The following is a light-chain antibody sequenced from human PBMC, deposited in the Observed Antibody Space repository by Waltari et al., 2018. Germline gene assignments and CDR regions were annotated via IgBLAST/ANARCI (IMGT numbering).Light chain of an antibody. CDR1: SPKIGNNY. Sequence: QSVLTQPHSVSAAPGKTVTISCSAESPKIGNNYVSWYQHFPGTAPKLLIYENNRRPSGIPDRCSGSKSGTSATLGITGLQTGDEADYYCGTWDASLGGIFGTGTKVTVL. CDR3: GTWDASLGGI. V-gene: IGLV1-51*02. J-gene: IGLJ1*01. CDR2: ENN.